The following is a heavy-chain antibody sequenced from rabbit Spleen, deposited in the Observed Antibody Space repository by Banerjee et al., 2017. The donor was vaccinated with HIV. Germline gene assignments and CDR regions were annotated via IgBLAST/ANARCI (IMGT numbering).Heavy chain of an antibody. D-gene: IGHD4-1*01. CDR3: AREASSGWGVVSFYFNL. CDR1: GFSFSSSDY. Sequence: QSLEESGGDLVKPGASLTLTCTASGFSFSSSDYICWVRQAPGKGLEWISCIDNDGSGNIYYASWAKGRFTCSKTSSTTGTLQMTSLTAADTATYFCAREASSGWGVVSFYFNLWGPGTLVTVS. J-gene: IGHJ4*01. V-gene: IGHV1S40*01. CDR2: IDNDGSGNI.